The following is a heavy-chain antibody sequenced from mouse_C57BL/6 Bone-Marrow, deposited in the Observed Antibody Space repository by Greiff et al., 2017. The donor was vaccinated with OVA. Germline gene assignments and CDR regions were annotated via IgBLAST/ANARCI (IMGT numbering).Heavy chain of an antibody. D-gene: IGHD2-3*01. V-gene: IGHV1-69*01. CDR3: ARYDGYSVGFAY. J-gene: IGHJ3*01. CDR2: IDPSDSYT. CDR1: GYTFTSYW. Sequence: QVQLQQPGAELVMPGASVKLSCKASGYTFTSYWMHWVKQRPGQGLEWIGEIDPSDSYTNYNQKFKGKSTLTVDKSSSTAYMQLSSLTSEDSAVYYCARYDGYSVGFAYWGQGTLVTVSA.